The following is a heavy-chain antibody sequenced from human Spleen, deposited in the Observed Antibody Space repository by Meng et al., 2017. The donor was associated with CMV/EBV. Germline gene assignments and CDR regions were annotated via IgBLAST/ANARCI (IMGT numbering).Heavy chain of an antibody. D-gene: IGHD2-15*01. V-gene: IGHV1-2*02. CDR1: TGYQ. CDR2: NKQKSGGT. J-gene: IGHJ5*02. Sequence: TGYQKHWVRQATGQGIEWMGWNKQKSGGTIYEKKFKGRVTMTRDKSISTAYMELSRLTSDDTALYYCARDLRGAVSPATTEYSWFYPWGQGALVTVSS. CDR3: ARDLRGAVSPATTEYSWFYP.